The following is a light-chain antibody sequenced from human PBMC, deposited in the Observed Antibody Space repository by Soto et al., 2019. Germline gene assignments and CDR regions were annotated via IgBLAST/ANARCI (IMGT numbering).Light chain of an antibody. J-gene: IGKJ4*01. V-gene: IGKV3-15*01. Sequence: EIAMTQSPATLSVSPGERATLSCSASQSVSSNLAWYQQKPGQAPRLLIYGASTRATGIPARFSGSGSGTEFTPTISSLQSEDFAVYYCQQYNNWLTFGGGTKVEIK. CDR1: QSVSSN. CDR3: QQYNNWLT. CDR2: GAS.